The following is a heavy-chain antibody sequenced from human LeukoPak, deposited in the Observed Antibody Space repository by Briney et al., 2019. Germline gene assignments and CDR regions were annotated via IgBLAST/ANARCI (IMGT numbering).Heavy chain of an antibody. D-gene: IGHD1-26*01. CDR3: ASSFIVGATWAGFPETAPLDY. J-gene: IGHJ4*02. CDR1: GYTFTGYY. V-gene: IGHV1-2*02. CDR2: INPNSGGT. Sequence: ASVKVSCKASGYTFTGYYMHWVRQAPGQGLEWMGWINPNSGGTNYAQKFQGRVTMTRDTSTSTVYMELSSLRSEDTAVYYCASSFIVGATWAGFPETAPLDYWGQGTLVTVSS.